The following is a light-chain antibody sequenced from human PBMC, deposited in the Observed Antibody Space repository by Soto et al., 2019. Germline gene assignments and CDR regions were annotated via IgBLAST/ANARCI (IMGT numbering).Light chain of an antibody. CDR1: SSDVGSYNY. V-gene: IGLV2-14*01. J-gene: IGLJ1*01. CDR3: SSYTSGSTLYV. Sequence: QSALTQPASVSGSPGQSTTISCTGTSSDVGSYNYVSWYQHHPGKAPRLMIYASSNRPSGVSHRSSGSRSGNTASLTISGLQAEEEADYYCSSYTSGSTLYVFGAGTKVTV. CDR2: ASS.